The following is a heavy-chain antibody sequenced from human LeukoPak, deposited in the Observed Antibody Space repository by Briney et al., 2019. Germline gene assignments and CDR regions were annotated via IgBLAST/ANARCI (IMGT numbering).Heavy chain of an antibody. D-gene: IGHD1-26*01. CDR3: ARNRVRATHWDAFDI. CDR1: GYTFTGYY. Sequence: GASVKVSCKASGYTFTGYYMHWVRQAPGQGLEWMGWINPNSGGTNYAQKFQGRVTMTRDTSISTAYMELSRLRSDDTAVYYCARNRVRATHWDAFDIWGQGTMVTVSS. J-gene: IGHJ3*02. CDR2: INPNSGGT. V-gene: IGHV1-2*02.